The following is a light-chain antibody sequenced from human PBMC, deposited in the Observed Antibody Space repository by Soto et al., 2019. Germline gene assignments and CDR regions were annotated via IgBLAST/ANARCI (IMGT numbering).Light chain of an antibody. V-gene: IGKV3-20*01. CDR2: AAS. Sequence: EIVLTQSPGTLSLSPGERATLSCRASQSVSSNYLAWYQQKPGQAPRLLIYAASRRATGIPDRFSGSGSGTXXXXTXXXLEPEDFAXYYCQQYGSSGVTFGGGTKVEIK. CDR1: QSVSSNY. CDR3: QQYGSSGVT. J-gene: IGKJ4*01.